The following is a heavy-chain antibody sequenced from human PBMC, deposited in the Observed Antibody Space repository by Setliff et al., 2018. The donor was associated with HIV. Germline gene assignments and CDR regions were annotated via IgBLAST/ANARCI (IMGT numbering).Heavy chain of an antibody. CDR3: AREGKFRYYYYMDV. CDR2: INAGNGNT. J-gene: IGHJ6*03. CDR1: GYTFTSYA. V-gene: IGHV1-3*01. Sequence: ASVKVSCKASGYTFTSYAMHWVRQAPGQRLEWMGWINAGNGNTKYSQKPQGRVTITRDTSASTAYMELSSLRSEDTAVYYCAREGKFRYYYYMDVWGKGTTVTVSS. D-gene: IGHD3-10*01.